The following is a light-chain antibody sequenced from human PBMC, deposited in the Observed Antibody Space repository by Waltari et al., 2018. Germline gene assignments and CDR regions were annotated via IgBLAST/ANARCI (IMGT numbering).Light chain of an antibody. Sequence: SYELTQPPSVSVSPGQTASITCSGDKLGDKYACWYQQKPGQSPVVVIYQDRKRPSGIPELFSGSKSGNTATLTISGTQAMDEADYYCQAWDSSTGVFGGGTKPTVL. J-gene: IGLJ2*01. CDR2: QDR. CDR1: KLGDKY. V-gene: IGLV3-1*01. CDR3: QAWDSSTGV.